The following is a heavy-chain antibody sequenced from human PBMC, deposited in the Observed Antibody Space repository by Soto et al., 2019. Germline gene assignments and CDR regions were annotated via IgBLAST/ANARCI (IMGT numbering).Heavy chain of an antibody. D-gene: IGHD5-12*01. V-gene: IGHV5-51*01. CDR1: GYSFTSYW. CDR2: IYPGDSDT. CDR3: ARYQGSGDGYNWRPDAFDI. J-gene: IGHJ3*02. Sequence: GESLKISCKGSGYSFTSYWIGWVRQMPGKGLEWMGIIYPGDSDTRYSPSFQGQVTISADKSISTAYLQWSSLKASDTAMYYCARYQGSGDGYNWRPDAFDIWGQGTMVTV.